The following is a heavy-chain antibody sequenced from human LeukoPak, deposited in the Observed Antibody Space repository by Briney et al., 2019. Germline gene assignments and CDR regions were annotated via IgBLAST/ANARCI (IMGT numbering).Heavy chain of an antibody. Sequence: GGSLRLSCAASGFTFNNYAMSWVRQAPGKGLEWVSLISGSGGSTYYADSVKGRFTISRDNSKNTLYLQMNSLRAEDTALYYCAKRSPSYYFDYWGQGTLVTVSS. D-gene: IGHD6-6*01. CDR3: AKRSPSYYFDY. CDR2: ISGSGGST. CDR1: GFTFNNYA. V-gene: IGHV3-23*01. J-gene: IGHJ4*02.